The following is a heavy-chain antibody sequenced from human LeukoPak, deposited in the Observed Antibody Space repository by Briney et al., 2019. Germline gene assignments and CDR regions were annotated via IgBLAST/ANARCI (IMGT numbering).Heavy chain of an antibody. CDR1: GGSFNGYY. J-gene: IGHJ4*02. CDR2: INHSGST. Sequence: SETLSLTCAVYGGSFNGYYWSWIRQPPGKGLEWIGEINHSGSTNYNPSLKSRVTISVDTSKNQFSLKLSSVTAADTAVYYCASGPSSTSLFDYWGQGTLVTVSS. V-gene: IGHV4-34*01. D-gene: IGHD2-2*01. CDR3: ASGPSSTSLFDY.